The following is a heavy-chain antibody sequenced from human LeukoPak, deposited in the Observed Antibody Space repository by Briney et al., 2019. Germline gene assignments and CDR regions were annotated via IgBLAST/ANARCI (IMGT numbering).Heavy chain of an antibody. CDR3: ARDRYYDSSGYYRDY. CDR1: GFTFSSYS. Sequence: GGSLRLSCAASGFTFSSYSMNWVRQAPGKGLEWVSSISSSSSYIYYADSVKGRFTISRDNAKNSLYLQMNNLRAEDTAVYYCARDRYYDSSGYYRDYWGQGTLVTVSS. V-gene: IGHV3-21*01. CDR2: ISSSSSYI. J-gene: IGHJ4*02. D-gene: IGHD3-22*01.